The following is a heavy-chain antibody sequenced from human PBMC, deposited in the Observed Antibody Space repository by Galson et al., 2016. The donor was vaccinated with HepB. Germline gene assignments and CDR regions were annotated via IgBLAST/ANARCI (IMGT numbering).Heavy chain of an antibody. Sequence: SETLSLTCAVSGGSLSSSNWWSWVRQPPGKGLEWIGYVFDSGRTNYNPSLKSRATISVDTSSNPFSLKLSFVTAADTAMYYCAREYTSSWSATYYYGMAVWGQGTTVTVSS. J-gene: IGHJ6*02. CDR2: VFDSGRT. V-gene: IGHV4-4*02. CDR3: AREYTSSWSATYYYGMAV. D-gene: IGHD6-13*01. CDR1: GGSLSSSNW.